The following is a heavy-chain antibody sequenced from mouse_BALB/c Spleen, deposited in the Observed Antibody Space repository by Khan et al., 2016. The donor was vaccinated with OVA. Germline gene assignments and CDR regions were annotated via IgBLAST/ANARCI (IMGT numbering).Heavy chain of an antibody. CDR2: INSDGYYT. CDR1: GFTFSTYG. D-gene: IGHD4-1*01. Sequence: EVELVESGGDLMKPGGSLKLSCAASGFTFSTYGMSWVRQTPDKRLEWVATINSDGYYTYYPDSVQGRFTISRNNATNTLYLQMSSLKSEDTAMYYWESHLTGSFAYWGQGTLVTVSA. J-gene: IGHJ3*01. CDR3: ESHLTGSFAY. V-gene: IGHV5-6*01.